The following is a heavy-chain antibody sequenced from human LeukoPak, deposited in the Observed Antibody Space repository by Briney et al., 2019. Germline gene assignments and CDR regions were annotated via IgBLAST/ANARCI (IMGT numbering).Heavy chain of an antibody. CDR2: IQTSGGT. Sequence: SETLSLTCTVSGGSIGSYSWSWIRQSAGKGLEWIGHIQTSGGTYYKSSLNSRVTMSIDTSTNQFLLKVTSVTAADTAMYYCATTLGYGWFDPWGQGTLVTVSS. CDR1: GGSIGSYS. CDR3: ATTLGYGWFDP. J-gene: IGHJ5*02. D-gene: IGHD5-18*01. V-gene: IGHV4-4*07.